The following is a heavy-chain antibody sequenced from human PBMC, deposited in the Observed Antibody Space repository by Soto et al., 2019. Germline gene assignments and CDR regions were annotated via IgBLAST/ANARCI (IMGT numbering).Heavy chain of an antibody. CDR3: ARAPYGGNSAWGIDY. D-gene: IGHD4-17*01. CDR2: ISGSGGTF. J-gene: IGHJ4*02. CDR1: GFTFTDYY. Sequence: GGSLRLSCAASGFTFTDYYMSWIRQAPGKGLEWVSYISGSGGTFSYADSVKGRFTISRDNAKNSLYVQMNSLRDEDTAVYYCARAPYGGNSAWGIDYWGQGALVTVSS. V-gene: IGHV3-11*01.